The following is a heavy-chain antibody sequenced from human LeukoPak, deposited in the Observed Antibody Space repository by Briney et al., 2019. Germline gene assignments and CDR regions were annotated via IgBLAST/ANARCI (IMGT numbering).Heavy chain of an antibody. Sequence: GGSLRLSCAASGFTFSSYGMHWVRQAPGKGLEWVAVISYDGSNKYYADSVKGRFTISRDNSKNTLYLQMNSLRAEDTAVYYCALSGYGSGGVDYWGQGTLVTVSP. D-gene: IGHD2-15*01. CDR3: ALSGYGSGGVDY. CDR2: ISYDGSNK. CDR1: GFTFSSYG. V-gene: IGHV3-30*03. J-gene: IGHJ4*02.